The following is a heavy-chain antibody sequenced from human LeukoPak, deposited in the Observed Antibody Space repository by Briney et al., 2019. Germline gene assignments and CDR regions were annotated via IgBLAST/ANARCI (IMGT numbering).Heavy chain of an antibody. CDR1: GFTFSDYG. CDR2: ISYDGSNK. J-gene: IGHJ4*02. Sequence: PGGSLRLSCAASGFTFSDYGMHWVRQAPGKGLGWVATISYDGSNKYYADSVKGRFTISRDSSKNTLYLQINSLRTEDTAMFYCAKGGSSSIDHWGQGTLVTVSS. D-gene: IGHD6-6*01. V-gene: IGHV3-30*18. CDR3: AKGGSSSIDH.